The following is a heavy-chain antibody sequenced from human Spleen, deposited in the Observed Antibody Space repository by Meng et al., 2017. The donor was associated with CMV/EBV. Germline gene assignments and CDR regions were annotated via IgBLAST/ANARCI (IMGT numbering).Heavy chain of an antibody. CDR2: IYYSGTT. CDR3: ARDNWGIHSWFDP. J-gene: IGHJ5*02. V-gene: IGHV4-39*02. CDR1: RGSISSSNYY. Sequence: SETLSLTCTVSRGSISSSNYYWGWIRQPPGKGLEWIASIYYSGTTYYNPSLKTRVTISKDTSKNQFSLQLNSVTPEDTAVYYCARDNWGIHSWFDPWGQGTLVTVSS. D-gene: IGHD7-27*01.